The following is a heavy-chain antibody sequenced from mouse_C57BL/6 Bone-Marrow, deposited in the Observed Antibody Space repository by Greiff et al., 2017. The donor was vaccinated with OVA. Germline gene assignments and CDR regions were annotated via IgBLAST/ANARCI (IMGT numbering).Heavy chain of an antibody. D-gene: IGHD1-1*01. J-gene: IGHJ4*01. CDR1: GYTFTDYE. Sequence: VQLQQSGAELVRPGASVTLSCKASGYTFTDYEMHWVKQTPVHGLEWIGAIDPETGGTASNQKFKGKAILTADKSSSTAYMELRSLTYEDSAVYYCTLFITTVVANYYAMDYWGQGTSVTVSS. CDR2: IDPETGGT. V-gene: IGHV1-15*01. CDR3: TLFITTVVANYYAMDY.